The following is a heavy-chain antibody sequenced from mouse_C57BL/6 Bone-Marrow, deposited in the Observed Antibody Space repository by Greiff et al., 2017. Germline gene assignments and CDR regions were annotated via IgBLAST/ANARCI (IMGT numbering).Heavy chain of an antibody. CDR2: IYPSDSET. CDR1: GYTFTSYW. J-gene: IGHJ4*01. D-gene: IGHD3-3*01. CDR3: ARPGRYYAMDY. V-gene: IGHV1-61*01. Sequence: QVQLKQSGAELVRPGSSVKLSCKASGYTFTSYWMDWVKQRPGQGLEWIGNIYPSDSETHYNQKFKDKATLTVDKSSSTAYMQLSSLTSEDSAVYYCARPGRYYAMDYWGQGTSVTVSS.